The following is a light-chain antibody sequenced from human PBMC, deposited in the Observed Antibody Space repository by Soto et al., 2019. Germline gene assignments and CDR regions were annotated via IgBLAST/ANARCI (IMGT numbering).Light chain of an antibody. CDR2: ENN. J-gene: IGLJ2*01. V-gene: IGLV1-51*02. CDR1: SSNIGNNY. Sequence: QSVLTQPPSVSAAPGQKVTISCSGSSSNIGNNYVSWYQHLPGTAPKLLIYENNKRPSGIPDQFSGSKSGTSATLDITGLQTGDEADYYCGTWDSSLSAGGVFGGGTKLTVL. CDR3: GTWDSSLSAGGV.